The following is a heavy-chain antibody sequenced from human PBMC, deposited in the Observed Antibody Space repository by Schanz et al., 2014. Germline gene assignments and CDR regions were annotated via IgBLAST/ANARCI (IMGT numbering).Heavy chain of an antibody. CDR1: GFTFSSYT. CDR2: IKQDGSEK. D-gene: IGHD6-19*01. Sequence: EVQLLESGGGLVQPGGSLRLSCAASGFTFSSYTMNWVRQAPGKGLEWVANIKQDGSEKYYVDSVKGRFTISRDNAKNSLYLQMNSLRAEDTAVYYCAKDLISGWSGFDYWGQGTLVTVSS. CDR3: AKDLISGWSGFDY. V-gene: IGHV3-7*01. J-gene: IGHJ4*02.